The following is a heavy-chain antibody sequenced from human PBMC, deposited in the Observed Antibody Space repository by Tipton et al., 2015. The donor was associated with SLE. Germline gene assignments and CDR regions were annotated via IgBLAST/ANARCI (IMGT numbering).Heavy chain of an antibody. CDR2: ISHRGNT. Sequence: TLSFTCAVYGGSFRDYYWSWIRQPPGKGLEWIGEISHRGNTNYNPSLNSRVSISVDRSNNQFTLKLTSVTAADTAVYYCAGDADVTSHYSLFDYWGHGTPVTVSS. V-gene: IGHV4-34*01. D-gene: IGHD3-9*01. J-gene: IGHJ4*01. CDR3: AGDADVTSHYSLFDY. CDR1: GGSFRDYY.